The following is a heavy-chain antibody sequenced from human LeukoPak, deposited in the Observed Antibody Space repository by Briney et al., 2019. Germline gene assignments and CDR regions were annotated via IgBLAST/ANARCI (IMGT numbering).Heavy chain of an antibody. CDR3: ARHYYSDPFDY. Sequence: SETLSLTCTVSGGSISSYYRSWVRQPPGKGLEWIGYIHYSGSTNYNPSLKSRVIISVETSKTQFSLKLSSVTAAATAVYYFARHYYSDPFDYWGQGTLVTVSS. CDR2: IHYSGST. V-gene: IGHV4-59*01. CDR1: GGSISSYY. J-gene: IGHJ4*02. D-gene: IGHD4-17*01.